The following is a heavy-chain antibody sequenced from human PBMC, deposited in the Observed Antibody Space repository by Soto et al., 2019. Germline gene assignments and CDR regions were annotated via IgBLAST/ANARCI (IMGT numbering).Heavy chain of an antibody. Sequence: GGSLRLSCAASGFTFSSYGMHWVRQAPGKWLEWVAVISYDGRNKYYADAVKGRFTISRDNSKNTLYLQMSSLRAEDTAVYYCVKDGSSGWPYFYDMDVWGQGXTVTVS. CDR3: VKDGSSGWPYFYDMDV. V-gene: IGHV3-30*18. CDR2: ISYDGRNK. CDR1: GFTFSSYG. D-gene: IGHD6-19*01. J-gene: IGHJ6*02.